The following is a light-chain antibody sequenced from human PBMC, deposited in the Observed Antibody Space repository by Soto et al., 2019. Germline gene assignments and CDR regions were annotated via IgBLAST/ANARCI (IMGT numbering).Light chain of an antibody. CDR1: QDISNY. CDR3: QKYYNAPWT. CDR2: AAS. J-gene: IGKJ1*01. V-gene: IGKV1-27*01. Sequence: DILMTQSPPSLSASVGDTVAITCRASQDISNYLAWYQQKPGKVPKLLIYAASTLQSGVPSRFSGSGSGTDFTLTISSLQPEDVATYYCQKYYNAPWTFGRGTKVEI.